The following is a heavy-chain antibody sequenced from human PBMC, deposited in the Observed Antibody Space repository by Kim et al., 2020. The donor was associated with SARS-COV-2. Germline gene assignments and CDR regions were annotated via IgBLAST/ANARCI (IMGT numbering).Heavy chain of an antibody. Sequence: GGSLRLSCAASGFTFSSYAMSWVRQAPGKGLEWVSAISGSGGSTYYADSVKGRFTISRDNSKNTLYLQMNSLRAEDTAVYYCAKGGYEWLRNSHGMDVWGQGTTVTVPS. V-gene: IGHV3-23*01. CDR1: GFTFSSYA. D-gene: IGHD5-12*01. CDR2: ISGSGGST. J-gene: IGHJ6*02. CDR3: AKGGYEWLRNSHGMDV.